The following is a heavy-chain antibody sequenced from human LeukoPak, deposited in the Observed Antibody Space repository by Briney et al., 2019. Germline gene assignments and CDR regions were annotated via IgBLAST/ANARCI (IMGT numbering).Heavy chain of an antibody. V-gene: IGHV4-34*01. CDR3: ARGLDGLGS. J-gene: IGHJ4*02. CDR1: TGSFFVFS. D-gene: IGHD1-26*01. Sequence: ASETMSLTSAVYTGSFFVFSWSCIRHPPRKWREWIGEINHSGSTNYHPSLKSRVTISVDTSKNQFSLKLSSVTAADTAVYYCARGLDGLGSWGQGTLVTVSS. CDR2: INHSGST.